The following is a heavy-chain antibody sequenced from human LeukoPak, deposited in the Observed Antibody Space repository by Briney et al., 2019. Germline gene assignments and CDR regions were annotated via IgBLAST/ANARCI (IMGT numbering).Heavy chain of an antibody. V-gene: IGHV3-11*04. D-gene: IGHD3-3*01. CDR2: ISSSGSTI. CDR1: GFTFSDYY. J-gene: IGHJ4*02. CDR3: ASPNTYYDFWSGYYFDY. Sequence: AGGSLRLSCAASGFTFSDYYMSWIRQAPGKGLEWVSYISSSGSTIYYADSVKGRFTISRDNSKNTLYLQMDSLRAEDTAVYYCASPNTYYDFWSGYYFDYWGQGTLVTVSS.